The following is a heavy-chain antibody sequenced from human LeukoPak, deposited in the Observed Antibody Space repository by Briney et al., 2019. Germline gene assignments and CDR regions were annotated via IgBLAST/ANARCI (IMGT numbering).Heavy chain of an antibody. CDR2: ITGSGSSM. CDR3: ARARSAQEMATIIGFDY. D-gene: IGHD5-24*01. CDR1: VVTFSVYS. J-gene: IGHJ4*02. V-gene: IGHV3-21*04. Sequence: GGALRLSCAGSVVTFSVYSLNWVRQAPGRGRECGSSITGSGSSMYYADSVKGRFTISRDNSKNTLYLQMNSQRAEDTAVYYCARARSAQEMATIIGFDYWGQGTLVTVSS.